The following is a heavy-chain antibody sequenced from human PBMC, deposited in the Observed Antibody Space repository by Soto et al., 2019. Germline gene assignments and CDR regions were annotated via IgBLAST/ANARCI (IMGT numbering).Heavy chain of an antibody. CDR2: INHRGSA. Sequence: SETLSLTCAVYVGSFSGYYWSWVRQPPGKGLEWIGEINHRGSANYNPSLKSRVTISVDTSKNQFSLNLSSVTAADTAVYYCARGADPSRLPPFDYWGQGTLVTSPQ. V-gene: IGHV4-34*01. CDR3: ARGADPSRLPPFDY. CDR1: VGSFSGYY. D-gene: IGHD2-2*01. J-gene: IGHJ4*02.